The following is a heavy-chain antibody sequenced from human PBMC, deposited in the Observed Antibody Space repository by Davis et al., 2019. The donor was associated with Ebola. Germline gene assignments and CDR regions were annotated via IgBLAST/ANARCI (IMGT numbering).Heavy chain of an antibody. CDR3: ARHLTGIYYYYGMDV. Sequence: AASVKVSCKASGYTFTGYYMHWVRQAPGQGLEWMGRINPNSGGTNYAQKFQGRVTMTRDTSISTAYMELSRLRSDDTAVYYCARHLTGIYYYYGMDVWGQGTTVTVSS. V-gene: IGHV1-2*06. D-gene: IGHD5-24*01. CDR2: INPNSGGT. J-gene: IGHJ6*02. CDR1: GYTFTGYY.